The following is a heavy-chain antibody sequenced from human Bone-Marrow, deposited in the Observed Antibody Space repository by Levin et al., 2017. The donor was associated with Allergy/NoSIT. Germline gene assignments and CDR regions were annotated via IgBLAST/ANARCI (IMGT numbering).Heavy chain of an antibody. J-gene: IGHJ4*02. CDR2: IKSKNDGGTT. CDR1: GFTFKNAW. V-gene: IGHV3-15*01. Sequence: PGGSLRLSCAASGFTFKNAWMTWVRQAPGKGLEWVGRIKSKNDGGTTDFAAPAKGRFTISRDDSENTVFLQMNSLKTEDTAIYYCSTDLPIYGREFWGQGTLVTVSS. CDR3: STDLPIYGREF. D-gene: IGHD2/OR15-2a*01.